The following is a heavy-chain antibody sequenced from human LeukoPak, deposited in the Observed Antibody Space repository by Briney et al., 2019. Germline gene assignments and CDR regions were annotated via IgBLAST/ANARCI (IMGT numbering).Heavy chain of an antibody. CDR1: GGSISSGSYY. Sequence: SETLSLTCTVSGGSISSGSYYWSWIRQPAGKGLEWIGRIYTSGSTNYNPSLKSRVTMSVDTSKNQFSLKLSSVTAADTAVYYCARHSYGTFIGYWGQGTLVTVSS. CDR3: ARHSYGTFIGY. CDR2: IYTSGST. V-gene: IGHV4-61*02. D-gene: IGHD5-18*01. J-gene: IGHJ4*02.